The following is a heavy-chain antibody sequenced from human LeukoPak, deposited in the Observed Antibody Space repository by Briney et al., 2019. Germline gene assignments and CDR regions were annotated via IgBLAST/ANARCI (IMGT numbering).Heavy chain of an antibody. Sequence: SETLSLTCTVSGGSINSHYWNWIRQPPGKGLEWIGYIYYTGSINYNPSLKSRVTISADTSKNQFSLRLTSVTAADTAVYYCTRGGYSYGYMGYFDYWGQGTLVTVSS. V-gene: IGHV4-59*11. CDR2: IYYTGSI. CDR3: TRGGYSYGYMGYFDY. J-gene: IGHJ4*02. CDR1: GGSINSHY. D-gene: IGHD5-18*01.